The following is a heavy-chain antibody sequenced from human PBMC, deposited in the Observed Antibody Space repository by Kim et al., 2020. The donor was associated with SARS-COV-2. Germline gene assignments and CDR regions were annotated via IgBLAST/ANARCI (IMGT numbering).Heavy chain of an antibody. J-gene: IGHJ6*02. Sequence: SVKVSCKASGGTFSSYAISWVRQAPGQGLEWMGGIIPIFGTANYAQKFQGRVTITADESTSTAYMELSSLRSEDTAVYYCARALGRAAAVRGGVYYYYGMDVWGQGTTVTVSS. CDR1: GGTFSSYA. CDR3: ARALGRAAAVRGGVYYYYGMDV. D-gene: IGHD6-13*01. V-gene: IGHV1-69*13. CDR2: IIPIFGTA.